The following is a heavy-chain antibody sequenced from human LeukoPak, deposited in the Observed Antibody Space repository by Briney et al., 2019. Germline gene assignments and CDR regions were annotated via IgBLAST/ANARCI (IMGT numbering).Heavy chain of an antibody. J-gene: IGHJ6*02. Sequence: ASVKVSCKASGYNSTGYYVHWVRQAPGKGLEWMGWINPNGGGTNYAQKFQDRVSMTRDTSISTAYMELSRLRFDDTAVYYCARDFPARGYGMDVWGQGTTVTVPS. CDR1: GYNSTGYY. CDR2: INPNGGGT. V-gene: IGHV1-2*02. CDR3: ARDFPARGYGMDV.